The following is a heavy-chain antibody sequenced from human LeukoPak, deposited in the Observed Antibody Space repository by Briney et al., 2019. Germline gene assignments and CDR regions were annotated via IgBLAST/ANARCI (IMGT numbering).Heavy chain of an antibody. Sequence: GGSLRLSCAASGFTFSSYGMHWVRQAPGKGLEWVAVISYDGSNKYYADSVKGRFTISRDNSKNTLYLQMNSLRAEDTAVYYCARASASAGSWAPYFDYWGQGTLVTVSS. CDR2: ISYDGSNK. CDR3: ARASASAGSWAPYFDY. V-gene: IGHV3-30*03. CDR1: GFTFSSYG. J-gene: IGHJ4*02. D-gene: IGHD6-13*01.